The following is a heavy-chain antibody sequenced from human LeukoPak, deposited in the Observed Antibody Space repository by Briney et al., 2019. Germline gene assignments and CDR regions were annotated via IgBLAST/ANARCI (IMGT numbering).Heavy chain of an antibody. V-gene: IGHV3-74*01. CDR3: ARDLRWFGLLQH. CDR2: INSDGSST. J-gene: IGHJ1*01. Sequence: PGGSLRLSCAASGFIFNNYWMHWVRQAPGKGLVWVSRINSDGSSTSYADSVKGRFTISRDNAKNTLYLQMNSLRAEDTAVYYCARDLRWFGLLQHWGQGTLVTVSS. D-gene: IGHD3-10*01. CDR1: GFIFNNYW.